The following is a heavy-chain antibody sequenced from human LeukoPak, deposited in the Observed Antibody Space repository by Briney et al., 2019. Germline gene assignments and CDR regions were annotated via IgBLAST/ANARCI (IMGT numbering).Heavy chain of an antibody. Sequence: SETLSLTCTVSGGSISSYYWSWIRQPPGRGLEWIGEINHSGSTNYNPSLKSRVTISVDTSKNQFSLKLSSVTAADTAVYYCARIATIAVAARKYYFDYWGQGTLVTVSS. J-gene: IGHJ4*02. V-gene: IGHV4-34*01. CDR2: INHSGST. D-gene: IGHD6-19*01. CDR1: GGSISSYY. CDR3: ARIATIAVAARKYYFDY.